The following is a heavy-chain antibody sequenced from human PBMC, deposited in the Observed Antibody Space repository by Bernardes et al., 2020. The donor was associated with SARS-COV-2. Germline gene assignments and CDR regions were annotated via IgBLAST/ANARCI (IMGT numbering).Heavy chain of an antibody. CDR3: ANVGRDY. Sequence: GGSLRPSCPASGSTFSDFPMHWVRQAPGKGLGWAAVMAVISYEGINKYYADSVQGRFTISRANSKNTLYLQMNSLRAEDTALYYRANVGRDYWGQGTLVTVSS. CDR1: GSTFSDFP. CDR2: ISYEGINK. V-gene: IGHV3-30-3*01. J-gene: IGHJ4*02.